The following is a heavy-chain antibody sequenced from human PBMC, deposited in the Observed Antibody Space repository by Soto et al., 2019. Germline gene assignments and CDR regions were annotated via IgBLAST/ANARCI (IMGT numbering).Heavy chain of an antibody. V-gene: IGHV3-30*18. CDR1: GFTFRSYG. J-gene: IGHJ3*02. D-gene: IGHD1-26*01. CDR3: AKDEGALVTSSFDI. CDR2: TSFDGSNE. Sequence: GESLKISCAASGFTFRSYGMHWVRQAPGKGLEWVAVTSFDGSNEHHADSVKGRFTISRDNSKNTLYLQMNSLRPEDTAVYYCAKDEGALVTSSFDIWGQGTMVTVSS.